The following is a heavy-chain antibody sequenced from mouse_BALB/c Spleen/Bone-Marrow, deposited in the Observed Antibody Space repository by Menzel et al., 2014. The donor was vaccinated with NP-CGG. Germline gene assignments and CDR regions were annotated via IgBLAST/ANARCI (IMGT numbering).Heavy chain of an antibody. Sequence: DVKLVESGGGLVQPGGTLKLSCAASGFDFXRYWMSWVRQAPGKGLEWIGEINPDSRTKNYSPSLKDKFIISRDNAKNTLYLRLNKVRSEDTALYYCARPDYYGYLNYWGQGTTLTVSS. CDR1: GFDFXRYW. CDR3: ARPDYYGYLNY. D-gene: IGHD1-1*01. V-gene: IGHV4-1*02. J-gene: IGHJ2*01. CDR2: INPDSRTK.